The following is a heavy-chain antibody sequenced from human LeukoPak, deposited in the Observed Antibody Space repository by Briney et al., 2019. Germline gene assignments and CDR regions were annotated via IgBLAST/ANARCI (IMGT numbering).Heavy chain of an antibody. V-gene: IGHV4-34*01. Sequence: PSETLSLTCAVYGGSFSGYYWSWIRQPPGKGLEWIGEINHSGSTNYNPSLKSRVTISVDTSKNQFSLKLSSVTAADTAVYYCARTYYYDSSGYYYFWFDTWAREPWSPSPQ. J-gene: IGHJ5*02. CDR3: ARTYYYDSSGYYYFWFDT. D-gene: IGHD3-22*01. CDR2: INHSGST. CDR1: GGSFSGYY.